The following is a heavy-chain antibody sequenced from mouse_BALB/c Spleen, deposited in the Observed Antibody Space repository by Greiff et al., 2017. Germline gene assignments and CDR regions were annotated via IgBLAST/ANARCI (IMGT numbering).Heavy chain of an antibody. CDR1: GFTFSSYA. Sequence: EVQGVESGGGLVKPGGSLKLSCAASGFTFSSYAMSWVRQTPEKRLEWVASISSGGSTYYPDSVKGRFTISRDNARNILYLQMSSLRSEDTAMYYCARGSHYGSSYYFDVWGAGTTVTVSS. J-gene: IGHJ1*01. CDR3: ARGSHYGSSYYFDV. V-gene: IGHV5-6-5*01. D-gene: IGHD1-1*01. CDR2: ISSGGST.